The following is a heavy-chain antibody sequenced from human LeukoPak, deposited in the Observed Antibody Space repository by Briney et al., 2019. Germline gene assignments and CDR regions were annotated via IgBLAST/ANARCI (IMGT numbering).Heavy chain of an antibody. D-gene: IGHD4-17*01. V-gene: IGHV1-46*01. CDR3: ARTGNDYGDYEGWFDP. J-gene: IGHJ5*02. CDR1: GYTFTSYY. CDR2: INPSGGST. Sequence: ASVKVSCKASGYTFTSYYMHWVRQAPGQGLEWMGIINPSGGSTSYAQKFQGRVTMTRDTSTSTVYKELSSLRSEDTAVYYCARTGNDYGDYEGWFDPWGQGTLVTVSS.